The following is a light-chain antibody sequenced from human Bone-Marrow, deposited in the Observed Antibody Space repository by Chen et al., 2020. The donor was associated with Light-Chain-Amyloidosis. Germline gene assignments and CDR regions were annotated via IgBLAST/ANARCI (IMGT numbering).Light chain of an antibody. CDR2: EVS. V-gene: IGLV2-14*01. CDR3: SSYTTSTTWV. Sequence: QSALTQPASVSGSPGHSIAISCTGASSDIGGYNFASWYQQHSGKAPKLILYEVSNRPSGVSSRFSGSKSGDTASLTISGLQPEDEADYYCSSYTTSTTWVFGGGTKLNVL. J-gene: IGLJ3*02. CDR1: SSDIGGYNF.